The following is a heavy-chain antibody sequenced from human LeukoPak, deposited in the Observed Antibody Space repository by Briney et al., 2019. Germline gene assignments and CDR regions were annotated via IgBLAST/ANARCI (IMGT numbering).Heavy chain of an antibody. CDR2: INHNGNVN. CDR1: GFTFSSYW. Sequence: GGSLRLSCAASGFTFSSYWMNWARQAPGKGLEWVASINHNGNVNYYVDSVKGRFTISRDNAKNSLYLQMNSLRAEDTAVYYCARHMITFGGVIVSSFDFWGQGILVTVSS. J-gene: IGHJ4*02. V-gene: IGHV3-7*01. CDR3: ARHMITFGGVIVSSFDF. D-gene: IGHD3-16*02.